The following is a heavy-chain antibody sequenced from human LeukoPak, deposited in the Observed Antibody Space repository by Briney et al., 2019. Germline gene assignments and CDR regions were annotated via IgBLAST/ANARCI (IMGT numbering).Heavy chain of an antibody. CDR1: GFTLSSYG. J-gene: IGHJ3*02. CDR3: ARDKGRGAFDI. CDR2: IWYDGSDK. V-gene: IGHV3-33*01. Sequence: GGSLRLSCAASGFTLSSYGMHWVRQAPGKGLEWVAVIWYDGSDKYYADSVKGRFTISRDNSKNTLYLQMNSLRAEDTAVYYCARDKGRGAFDIWGQGTMVTVSS. D-gene: IGHD3-10*01.